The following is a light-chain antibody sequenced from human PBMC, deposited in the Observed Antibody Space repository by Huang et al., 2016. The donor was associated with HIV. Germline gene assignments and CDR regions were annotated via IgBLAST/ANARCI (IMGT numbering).Light chain of an antibody. J-gene: IGKJ2*01. V-gene: IGKV4-1*01. CDR3: QQYYSTPYT. CDR1: KSVLYSSNNKNY. Sequence: DIVLTQSPDSLAVSLGERATINCKSSKSVLYSSNNKNYLAWYQHKPGQPPNLLLYWASTRESGVPDRFSGSGSGTDFTLTISNLQAEDVAVYYCQQYYSTPYTFGQGTKLEIK. CDR2: WAS.